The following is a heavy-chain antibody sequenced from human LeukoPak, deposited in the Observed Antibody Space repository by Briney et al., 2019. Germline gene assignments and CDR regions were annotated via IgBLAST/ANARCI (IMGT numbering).Heavy chain of an antibody. CDR2: IYSSGSN. CDR3: ARDSSAWSFDY. Sequence: RPSETLSLTCSVSGGSISSYSWSWIWQPAGEGLEWIGRIYSSGSNSYSPSLKGRVAMSADTSKNQFSLMLSSVTAADTAVYYCARDSSAWSFDYWGQGALVTVSS. CDR1: GGSISSYS. J-gene: IGHJ4*02. V-gene: IGHV4-4*07. D-gene: IGHD6-19*01.